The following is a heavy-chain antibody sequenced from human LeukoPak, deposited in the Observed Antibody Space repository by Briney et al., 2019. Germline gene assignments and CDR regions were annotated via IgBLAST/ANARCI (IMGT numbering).Heavy chain of an antibody. D-gene: IGHD7-27*01. V-gene: IGHV3-48*03. CDR1: GFTFSSYE. J-gene: IGHJ4*02. CDR2: ISSSGSTI. Sequence: PGGSLRLSCAASGFTFSSYEMNWVRQAPGKGLEWVSHISSSGSTIYYGDSVRGRFTTSRDNAKNSLYLQMNSLRAEDTAVYYCARWLTGDTLDYWGQGTLVTVSS. CDR3: ARWLTGDTLDY.